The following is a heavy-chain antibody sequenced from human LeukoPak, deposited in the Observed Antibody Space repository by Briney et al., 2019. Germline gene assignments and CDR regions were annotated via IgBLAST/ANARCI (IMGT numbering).Heavy chain of an antibody. V-gene: IGHV1-18*04. CDR1: GYTFTSYY. CDR2: ISGYNAKT. CDR3: ARTYSSSDLDY. Sequence: ASMKVSCKTSGYTFTSYYVSWVRQAPGQGLEWMGWISGYNAKTKYVQKFQGRITMTIDTSTTTAYMELRSLTSDDTAVYYCARTYSSSDLDYWGQGTLVTVSS. D-gene: IGHD6-6*01. J-gene: IGHJ4*02.